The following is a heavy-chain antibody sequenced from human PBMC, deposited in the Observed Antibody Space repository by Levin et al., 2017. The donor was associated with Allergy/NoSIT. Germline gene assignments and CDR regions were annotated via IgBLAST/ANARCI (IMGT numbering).Heavy chain of an antibody. CDR2: ISGSGGTT. J-gene: IGHJ6*03. D-gene: IGHD3-3*01. V-gene: IGHV3-23*01. Sequence: GGSLRLSCAASGFTFSSYAMTWVRRAPGKGLECVSLISGSGGTTNYADSVKGRFTISRDNSKNTLYLQVNSLRVEDTAVYYCAKGNDFWSGYYKVGYYMDGWGKGTTVTVSS. CDR3: AKGNDFWSGYYKVGYYMDG. CDR1: GFTFSSYA.